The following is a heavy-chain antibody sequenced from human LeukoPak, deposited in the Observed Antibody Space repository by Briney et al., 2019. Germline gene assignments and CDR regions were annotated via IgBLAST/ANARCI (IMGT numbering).Heavy chain of an antibody. CDR1: GASISTNY. CDR3: ARGSFGGRGYYVFDY. V-gene: IGHV4-4*07. Sequence: SETLSLTCSVSGASISTNYWSWIRQPAGKGLEWIGRIYNSGNTNYSPSLESRVTMSADTSKNHFSLRLTSVTAADTAVYYCARGSFGGRGYYVFDYCGQGRLGTVSS. CDR2: IYNSGNT. D-gene: IGHD3-16*01. J-gene: IGHJ4*02.